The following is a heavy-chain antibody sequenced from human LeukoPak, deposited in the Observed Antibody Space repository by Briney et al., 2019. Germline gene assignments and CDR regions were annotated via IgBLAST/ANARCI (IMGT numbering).Heavy chain of an antibody. J-gene: IGHJ4*02. CDR1: GGSISSYY. Sequence: SETLSLTCTVSGGSISSYYWSWIRQPPGKGLEWIGYIYYSGSTNYNPSLKSRVTISVDTSKNQFSLKLSSVTAADTAVYYCARRTDGYKNVQFDYWGQGTLVTVSS. CDR3: ARRTDGYKNVQFDY. D-gene: IGHD5-24*01. CDR2: IYYSGST. V-gene: IGHV4-59*12.